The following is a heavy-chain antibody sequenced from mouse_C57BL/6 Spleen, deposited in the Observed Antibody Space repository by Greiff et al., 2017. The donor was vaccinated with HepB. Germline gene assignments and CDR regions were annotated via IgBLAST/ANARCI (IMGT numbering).Heavy chain of an antibody. J-gene: IGHJ2*01. CDR1: GYTFTSYW. V-gene: IGHV1-64*01. D-gene: IGHD1-1*01. CDR2: IHPNSGIT. Sequence: QVQLQQPGAELVKPGASVKLSCKASGYTFTSYWMHWVKQRPGQGLEWIGMIHPNSGITNYNEKFKSKATLTVDKSSSTAYMQLSSLTSEDSAVYYCARGSRYYFDYWGQGTTLTVSS. CDR3: ARGSRYYFDY.